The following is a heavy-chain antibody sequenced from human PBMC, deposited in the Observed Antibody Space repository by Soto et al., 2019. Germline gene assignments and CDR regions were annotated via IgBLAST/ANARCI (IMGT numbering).Heavy chain of an antibody. V-gene: IGHV3-33*01. J-gene: IGHJ6*02. CDR1: DFAFRLHG. Sequence: HVHLVESGGGIVQPGGSLTLSCSVSDFAFRLHGIHWVRQTPGKGLERVAMVWHDGTRKYFRDSVRGRFTISRDSAKNKVYLQMNNLRGDDSALYFCARDRSSSYSYAMDLWGQGTTVTVSS. CDR3: ARDRSSSYSYAMDL. CDR2: VWHDGTRK. D-gene: IGHD3-10*01.